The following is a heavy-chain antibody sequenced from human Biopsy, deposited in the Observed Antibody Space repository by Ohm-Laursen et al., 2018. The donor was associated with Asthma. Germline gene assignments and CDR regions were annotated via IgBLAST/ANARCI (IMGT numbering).Heavy chain of an antibody. CDR2: ISVYSGNT. V-gene: IGHV1-18*01. D-gene: IGHD3-10*01. CDR1: GYTFNSAG. CDR3: ARAVDYSHYYGIDV. J-gene: IGHJ6*02. Sequence: SVKVSCKTSGYTFNSAGITWVRQAPGQGLEWMGWISVYSGNTKVAQKLQDRVTMITDTSTSTAYMELTSLRSDDTAVYFCARAVDYSHYYGIDVWGQGTTVTVS.